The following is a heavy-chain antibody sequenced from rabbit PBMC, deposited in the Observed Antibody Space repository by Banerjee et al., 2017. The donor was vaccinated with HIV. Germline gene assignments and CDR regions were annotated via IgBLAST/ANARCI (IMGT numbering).Heavy chain of an antibody. CDR2: IVTGSSGST. CDR3: ARAYNSGWGGYFNL. Sequence: QEQLVESGGGLVQPGGTLTLTCKASGFSFSSGYDMCWVRQAPGKGLELIACIVTGSSGSTWYASWVNGRFTISLDNAQNTVFLQMTSLTPADTATYFCARAYNSGWGGYFNLWGPGTLVTVS. CDR1: GFSFSSGYD. D-gene: IGHD4-1*01. V-gene: IGHV1S43*01. J-gene: IGHJ4*01.